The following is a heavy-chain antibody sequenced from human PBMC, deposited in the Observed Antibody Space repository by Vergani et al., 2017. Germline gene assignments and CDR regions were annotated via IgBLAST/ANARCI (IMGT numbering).Heavy chain of an antibody. Sequence: EVQLVQSGAEVKKPGATMKISCKVSGYTFTDHYMHWVKQAPGKGLEWMGLVDPEDGETIYAEKFKGRVTIAADTSTDTAHLELSSLRSEDTAVYYCATPQTVITRGMEVWGQGTTVIVSS. CDR3: ATPQTVITRGMEV. J-gene: IGHJ6*02. CDR2: VDPEDGET. CDR1: GYTFTDHY. V-gene: IGHV1-69-2*01. D-gene: IGHD4-17*01.